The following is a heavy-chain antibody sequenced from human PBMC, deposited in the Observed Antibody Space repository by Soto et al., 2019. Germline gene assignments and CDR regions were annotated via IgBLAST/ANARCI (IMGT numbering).Heavy chain of an antibody. CDR3: AREGYCSGGSCPKAKNY. Sequence: ASVKVSCKASGGTFSSYTISWVRQAPGQGLEWMGRIIPILGIANYAQKFQGRVTITADKSTSTAYMELSSLRSEDTAVYYCAREGYCSGGSCPKAKNYWGQGTLVTVSS. CDR2: IIPILGIA. J-gene: IGHJ4*02. CDR1: GGTFSSYT. D-gene: IGHD2-15*01. V-gene: IGHV1-69*04.